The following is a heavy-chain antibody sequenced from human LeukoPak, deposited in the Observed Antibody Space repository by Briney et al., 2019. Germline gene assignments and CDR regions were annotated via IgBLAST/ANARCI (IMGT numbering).Heavy chain of an antibody. J-gene: IGHJ4*02. Sequence: GGSLRLSCAASGFTFSSYAMSWVRQAPGKGLEWVSAISGSGGSTYYADSVKGRFTISRDNSKNTLYLQMNSLRAEDTAVYYCAKQGYYDILTGLDYWGQGTLVTVSS. CDR1: GFTFSSYA. CDR3: AKQGYYDILTGLDY. D-gene: IGHD3-9*01. V-gene: IGHV3-23*01. CDR2: ISGSGGST.